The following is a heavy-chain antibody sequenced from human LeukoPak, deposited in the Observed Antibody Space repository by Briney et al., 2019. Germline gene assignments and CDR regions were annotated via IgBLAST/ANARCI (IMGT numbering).Heavy chain of an antibody. J-gene: IGHJ5*02. D-gene: IGHD2-2*01. CDR2: INAGNGNT. Sequence: ASVKVSCKASGGTFSSYAISWVRQAPGQGLEWMGWINAGNGNTKYSQKFQGRVTITRDTSASTAYMELSSLRSEDTAVYFCARDACSSTICQAGGNWFDPWGQGTLVIVS. CDR3: ARDACSSTICQAGGNWFDP. CDR1: GGTFSSYA. V-gene: IGHV1-3*01.